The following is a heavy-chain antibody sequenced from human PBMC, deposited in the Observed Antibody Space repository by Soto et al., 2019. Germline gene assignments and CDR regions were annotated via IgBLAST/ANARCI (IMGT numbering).Heavy chain of an antibody. J-gene: IGHJ4*02. CDR3: ARVFPDGWVEPGVVRGYLDT. CDR2: IIPIFGTT. Sequence: QVQLVQSGAEVKGPGSAVKVSCKAPADSFSSYGISWVRQAPGQGLEWMGGIIPIFGTTNYAEKFQGRVTITAAESTNTAYMELSSLRSEDTALYYCARVFPDGWVEPGVVRGYLDTWGRGTLVTVSS. CDR1: ADSFSSYG. V-gene: IGHV1-69*01. D-gene: IGHD3-3*01.